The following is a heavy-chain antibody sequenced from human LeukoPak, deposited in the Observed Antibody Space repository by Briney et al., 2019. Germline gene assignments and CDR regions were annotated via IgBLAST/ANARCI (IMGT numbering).Heavy chain of an antibody. D-gene: IGHD5-12*01. CDR1: GFTFSSYG. V-gene: IGHV3-30*02. CDR3: AKSGYDEWGFDY. J-gene: IGHJ4*02. CDR2: IRYDGSNK. Sequence: GGSLRLSCAASGFTFSSYGMHRVRQAPGKGLEWVAFIRYDGSNKYYADSVMGRFTISRDNSKNTLYLQMNSLRAEDTAVYYCAKSGYDEWGFDYWGQGTLVTVSS.